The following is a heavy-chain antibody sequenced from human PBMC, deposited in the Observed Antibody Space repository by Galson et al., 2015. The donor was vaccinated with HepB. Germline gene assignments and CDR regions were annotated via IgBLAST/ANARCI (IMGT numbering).Heavy chain of an antibody. Sequence: SVKVSCKASGGTFSSYAISWVRQAPGQGLEWMGGIIPIFGTANYAQKFQGRVTITADESTSTAYMELSSLRSEDTAVYYCARDYLMTTKNWFDPWGQGTPVTVSS. V-gene: IGHV1-69*13. D-gene: IGHD4-17*01. CDR1: GGTFSSYA. CDR2: IIPIFGTA. J-gene: IGHJ5*02. CDR3: ARDYLMTTKNWFDP.